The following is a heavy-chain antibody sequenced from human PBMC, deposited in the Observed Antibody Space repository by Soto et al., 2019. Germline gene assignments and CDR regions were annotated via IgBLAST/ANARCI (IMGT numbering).Heavy chain of an antibody. CDR2: IIPIFGTA. CDR3: ARSHTGVRFYYGMDV. J-gene: IGHJ6*02. Sequence: SVKVSCKASGCTFSSYAISWVRQAPGQGLEWMGGIIPIFGTANYAQKFQGRVTITADESTSTAYMELSSLRSEDTAVYYCARSHTGVRFYYGMDVWGQGTTVTVSS. V-gene: IGHV1-69*13. D-gene: IGHD3-10*01. CDR1: GCTFSSYA.